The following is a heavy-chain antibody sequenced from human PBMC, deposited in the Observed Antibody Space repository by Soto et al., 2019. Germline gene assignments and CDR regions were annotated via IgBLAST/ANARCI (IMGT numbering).Heavy chain of an antibody. J-gene: IGHJ6*02. Sequence: GASVKVSCKVSGYTLTELSMQWVRQAPGKGLEWMGGFDPEDGETIYAQKFQGRVTMTEDTSTDTAYMELSSLRSEDTAVYYCATDRRYSYGYPYWGQGTTVTVSS. V-gene: IGHV1-24*01. D-gene: IGHD5-18*01. CDR2: FDPEDGET. CDR3: ATDRRYSYGYPY. CDR1: GYTLTELS.